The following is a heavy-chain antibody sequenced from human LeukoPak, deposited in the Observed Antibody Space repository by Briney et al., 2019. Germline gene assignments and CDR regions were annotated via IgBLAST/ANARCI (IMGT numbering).Heavy chain of an antibody. CDR2: IYHSGST. CDR3: ARVDCSSTSCYASDY. CDR1: GYSISSGYY. J-gene: IGHJ4*02. D-gene: IGHD2-2*01. Sequence: SETLSLTCTVSGYSISSGYYWGWTRQPPGKGLEWIGSIYHSGSTYYNPSLKSRVTMSVDTSKNRFSLKLSSVTAADTAVYYCARVDCSSTSCYASDYWGQGTLVTVSS. V-gene: IGHV4-38-2*02.